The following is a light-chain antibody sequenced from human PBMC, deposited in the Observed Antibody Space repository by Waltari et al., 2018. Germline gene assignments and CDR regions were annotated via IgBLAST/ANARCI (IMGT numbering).Light chain of an antibody. CDR3: YSYAGSYTWV. CDR1: SSDVGTYNL. V-gene: IGLV2-23*01. J-gene: IGLJ2*01. CDR2: EGS. Sequence: QSALTQPASVSGSPGHSITIPCTGTSSDVGTYNLVSWYQQHPGKAPRLVIYEGSNRPSGVSNRFSGSQSGNTASLTISRLQAEDEADYYCYSYAGSYTWVFGGGTKLTVL.